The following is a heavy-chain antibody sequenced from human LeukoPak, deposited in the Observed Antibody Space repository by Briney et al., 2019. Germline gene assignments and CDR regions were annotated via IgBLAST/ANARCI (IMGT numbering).Heavy chain of an antibody. CDR1: GFTVSSHF. Sequence: PGGSLRLSCAASGFTVSSHFMSWVRQAPGKGLEWVSGIYSGGTTYYADSVKGRFTISRDNSKNTLYLQMNSLRAEDTAVYYCARDGYGNNYMDVWGKGTTVTVSS. CDR3: ARDGYGNNYMDV. J-gene: IGHJ6*03. CDR2: IYSGGTT. V-gene: IGHV3-53*01. D-gene: IGHD1/OR15-1a*01.